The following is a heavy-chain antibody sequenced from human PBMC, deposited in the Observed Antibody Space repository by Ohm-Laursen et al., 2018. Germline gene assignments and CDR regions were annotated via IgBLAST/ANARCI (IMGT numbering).Heavy chain of an antibody. CDR2: ISSSGSTI. CDR3: ARGVASRSGAFDI. J-gene: IGHJ3*02. D-gene: IGHD6-6*01. Sequence: SLRLSCAATGFTFSDYYMSWIRQAPGKGLEWVSYISSSGSTIYYADSVKGRFTISRDNPKNTLYLQMNSLRAEDTAVYYCARGVASRSGAFDIWGRGTMFTVSS. V-gene: IGHV3-11*04. CDR1: GFTFSDYY.